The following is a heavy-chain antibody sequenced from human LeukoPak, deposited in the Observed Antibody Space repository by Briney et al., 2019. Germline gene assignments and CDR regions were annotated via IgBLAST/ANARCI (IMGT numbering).Heavy chain of an antibody. Sequence: GGSLRLSCAASGFTFSSYAMNWVRQAPGKGLEWVSTISSSDGSTYYADSVKGRFTISRDNSKNTLYLQMHSLRVEDTAVYYCAKVLLNGFWSGYSPIDAFDIWGQGTMLTVSS. CDR3: AKVLLNGFWSGYSPIDAFDI. J-gene: IGHJ3*02. CDR1: GFTFSSYA. CDR2: ISSSDGST. D-gene: IGHD3-3*01. V-gene: IGHV3-23*01.